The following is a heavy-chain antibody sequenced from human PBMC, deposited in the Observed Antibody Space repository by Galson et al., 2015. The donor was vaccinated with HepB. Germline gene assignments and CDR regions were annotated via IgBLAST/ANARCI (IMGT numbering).Heavy chain of an antibody. Sequence: SVKVSCKASGYTFTSYAMHWVRQAPGQRLEWMGWINAGNGNTKYSQKFQGRVTITRDTSASTAYMELSSLRSEETAVYYCARAGSSSWYTYYYYVMDVWGQATTVTVS. D-gene: IGHD6-13*01. CDR2: INAGNGNT. V-gene: IGHV1-3*01. J-gene: IGHJ6*01. CDR1: GYTFTSYA. CDR3: ARAGSSSWYTYYYYVMDV.